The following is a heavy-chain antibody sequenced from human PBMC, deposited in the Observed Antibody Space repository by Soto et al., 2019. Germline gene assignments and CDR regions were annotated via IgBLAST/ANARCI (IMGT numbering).Heavy chain of an antibody. J-gene: IGHJ6*02. V-gene: IGHV1-69*12. CDR2: IIPIFRTP. D-gene: IGHD1-1*01. CDR3: ARDKDLEQLGGNYYYALDV. CDR1: GDTFSSFA. Sequence: QVHLVQSGAEVKKPGSSVKVSCKASGDTFSSFAISWVRQAAGQVLEWMGGIIPIFRTPKYGQKFQGRVTITADEPTSTAYMELSSLRSEDTAVYYCARDKDLEQLGGNYYYALDVWGHGTTVIVSS.